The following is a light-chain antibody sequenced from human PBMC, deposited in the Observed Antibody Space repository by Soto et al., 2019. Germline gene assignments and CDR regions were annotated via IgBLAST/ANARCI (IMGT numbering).Light chain of an antibody. J-gene: IGKJ4*01. CDR2: DAS. Sequence: PMIQSPSSLSASVGDRVTITCQASQDLSNYLNWYQQTPGKAPKLLIYDASNLETGVPSRFRRSGYGTDVTFTISSLQPEDIATYYCQQYDNLPLTFGGGTKVEIK. CDR1: QDLSNY. V-gene: IGKV1-33*01. CDR3: QQYDNLPLT.